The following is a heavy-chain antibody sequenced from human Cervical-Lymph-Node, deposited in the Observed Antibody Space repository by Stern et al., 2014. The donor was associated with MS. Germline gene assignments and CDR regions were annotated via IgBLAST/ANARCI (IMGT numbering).Heavy chain of an antibody. V-gene: IGHV1-46*01. Sequence: VQLLESGAEVKKPGASVKVSCKASGYSFTRYYMHWVRQAPGQGLEWMGIINRSGCMTNYARKFQDRVAMTRDTSTSTVYREMSSLRSEDTALYYCARDGMTAATYYFDFWGQGTVVTVSS. CDR1: GYSFTRYY. D-gene: IGHD6-13*01. J-gene: IGHJ4*02. CDR2: INRSGCMT. CDR3: ARDGMTAATYYFDF.